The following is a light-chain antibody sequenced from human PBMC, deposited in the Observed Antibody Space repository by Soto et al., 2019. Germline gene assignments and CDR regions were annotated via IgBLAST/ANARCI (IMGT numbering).Light chain of an antibody. CDR2: EVR. V-gene: IGLV2-14*02. Sequence: QSALTQPASVSGSPGQSVAISCTGNSSGVGTFNLVSWYQQHPGRAPKLIIYEVRNRPSGISSRFSGSRSGNTASLTISGLQSEDEGDYYCSAYTARSTLVFGGGTKVTVL. CDR1: SSGVGTFNL. CDR3: SAYTARSTLV. J-gene: IGLJ3*02.